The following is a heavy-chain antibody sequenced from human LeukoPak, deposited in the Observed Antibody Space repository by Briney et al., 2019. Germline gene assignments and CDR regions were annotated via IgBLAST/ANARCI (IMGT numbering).Heavy chain of an antibody. Sequence: WASLRLSCAAPGFSFSSNCMGWVRQAPGKGLEWVAHIKLYGSQKNYSHSVKGRFTISRDNAKNSLYLQMNSLRVEDTAVYYCARLGLEVGGPNWFDPWGQGTLVTVSS. V-gene: IGHV3-7*01. CDR3: ARLGLEVGGPNWFDP. J-gene: IGHJ5*02. CDR2: IKLYGSQK. D-gene: IGHD1-1*01. CDR1: GFSFSSNC.